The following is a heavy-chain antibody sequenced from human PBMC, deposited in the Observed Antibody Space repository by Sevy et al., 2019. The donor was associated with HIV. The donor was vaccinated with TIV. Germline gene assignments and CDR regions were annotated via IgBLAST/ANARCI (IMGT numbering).Heavy chain of an antibody. CDR3: AERTNDVFYNGMDV. J-gene: IGHJ6*02. Sequence: QSQTLSLTCAISGDSVSSIRTSWNWIRQSPSRGLEWLGRTYYRSKWYNDYATSVKSRITINADTSKNQVSLQLNSVTPEDTAVYHCAERTNDVFYNGMDVWGQGTTVTVSS. V-gene: IGHV6-1*01. CDR2: TYYRSKWYN. CDR1: GDSVSSIRTS.